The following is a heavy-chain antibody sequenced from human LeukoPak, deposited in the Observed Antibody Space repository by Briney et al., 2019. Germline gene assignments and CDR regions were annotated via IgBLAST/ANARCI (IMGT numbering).Heavy chain of an antibody. D-gene: IGHD3-9*01. CDR2: ISYSGTT. CDR3: ARLKYYDILTGIRPRKYNWFDP. Sequence: SETLSLTCTVSGGSISSYYWNWIRQPPGKGLEWIGYISYSGTTNYNPSLKSRVTISVDTSKNQFSLKLSSVTAADTAVYYCARLKYYDILTGIRPRKYNWFDPWGQGTLVTVSS. CDR1: GGSISSYY. J-gene: IGHJ5*02. V-gene: IGHV4-59*12.